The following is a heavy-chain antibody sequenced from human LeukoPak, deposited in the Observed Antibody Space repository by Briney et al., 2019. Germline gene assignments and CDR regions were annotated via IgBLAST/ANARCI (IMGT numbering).Heavy chain of an antibody. CDR2: INPSGGST. Sequence: GASVKVSCKASGYTFTSYYMHWVRQAPGQGLEWMGIINPSGGSTSYAQKFQGRVTMTRDTSTSTVYMELSSLRSEDTAVYYCARAKKRYCSSTSCPLGMDVWGQGNTVTVSS. CDR3: ARAKKRYCSSTSCPLGMDV. J-gene: IGHJ6*02. CDR1: GYTFTSYY. D-gene: IGHD2-2*01. V-gene: IGHV1-46*01.